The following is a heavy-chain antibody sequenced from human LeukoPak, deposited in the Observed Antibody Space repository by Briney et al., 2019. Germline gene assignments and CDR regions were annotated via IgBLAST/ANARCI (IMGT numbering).Heavy chain of an antibody. J-gene: IGHJ4*02. CDR3: ARLFFTYYDILTGYWGPYYFDY. V-gene: IGHV4-59*12. CDR2: IYHTGNI. Sequence: SETLSLTCAVSGASITSYYWTWIRQPPGKGLEWIGYIYHTGNIKYNPSLNSRVTISIDTSKNQFSLKLSSVTAADTAVYYCARLFFTYYDILTGYWGPYYFDYWGQGTLVTVSS. D-gene: IGHD3-9*01. CDR1: GASITSYY.